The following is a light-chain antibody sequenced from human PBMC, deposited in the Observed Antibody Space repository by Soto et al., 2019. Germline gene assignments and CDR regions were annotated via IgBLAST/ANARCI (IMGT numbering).Light chain of an antibody. CDR2: GAS. V-gene: IGKV3-20*01. CDR3: HQYGSSPPIT. CDR1: QSFSSSY. J-gene: IGKJ5*01. Sequence: EIVLTQSPGTLSLSPGERATLSCRASQSFSSSYLAWYQQKPGQAPRLLIYGASSRATGIPDRFSGRGSGTDFTLTISRLEPEDFAVYYCHQYGSSPPITFGQGTRLEIK.